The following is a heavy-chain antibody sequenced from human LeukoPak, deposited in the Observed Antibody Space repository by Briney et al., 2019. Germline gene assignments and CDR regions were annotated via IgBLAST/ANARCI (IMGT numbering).Heavy chain of an antibody. D-gene: IGHD3-10*01. J-gene: IGHJ4*02. V-gene: IGHV4-34*01. CDR1: GGSFSGYY. Sequence: PSETLSLTCAVYGGSFSGYYWSWIRQPPGKGLEWIGEINHSGSTNYNPSLKSRVTISVDTSKNQFSLKLSSVTAADTAVYYCAICRYYYGSGRNFDYWGQGTLVTVSS. CDR3: AICRYYYGSGRNFDY. CDR2: INHSGST.